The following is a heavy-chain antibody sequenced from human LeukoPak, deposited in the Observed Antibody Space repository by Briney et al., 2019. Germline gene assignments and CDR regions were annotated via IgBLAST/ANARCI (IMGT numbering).Heavy chain of an antibody. J-gene: IGHJ5*02. CDR2: ISHSGST. Sequence: KPSETLSLTCAVYGGSFSDYFWSWIRQPPGKGLEWIGEISHSGSTTYNPSRRSRVTISGDTSKNQFSLKLSAVTAADTAVYYCARHTARWLQLNWFDPWGQGTLVTVSS. CDR3: ARHTARWLQLNWFDP. D-gene: IGHD5-24*01. V-gene: IGHV4-34*01. CDR1: GGSFSDYF.